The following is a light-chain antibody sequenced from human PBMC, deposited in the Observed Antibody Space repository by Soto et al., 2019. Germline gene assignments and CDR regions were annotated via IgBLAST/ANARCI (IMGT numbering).Light chain of an antibody. CDR1: SSNIGAGYD. J-gene: IGLJ3*02. V-gene: IGLV1-40*01. CDR2: GNS. Sequence: QSVLTRPPSVSGAPGQRVTISCTGSSSNIGAGYDVHWYQQLPGTAPKLLIHGNSNRPSGVPDRFSGSKSGTSASLAITGLQAEDEADYYCQSYDSSLSGWVFGGGTKVTVL. CDR3: QSYDSSLSGWV.